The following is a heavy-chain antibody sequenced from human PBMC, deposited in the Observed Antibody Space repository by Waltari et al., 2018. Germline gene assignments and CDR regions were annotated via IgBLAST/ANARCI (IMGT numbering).Heavy chain of an antibody. CDR2: IYSGGST. Sequence: EVQLVESGGGLIQPGGSLRLSCAASGFTVSSNYMSWVRQAPGKGLEWVSVIYSGGSTYYADSVKDRFTISRDNSKNTLYFQMNSLRAEDTAVYYCARVGLEQQLVRSYFDYWGQGTLVTVSS. V-gene: IGHV3-53*01. D-gene: IGHD6-13*01. J-gene: IGHJ4*02. CDR3: ARVGLEQQLVRSYFDY. CDR1: GFTVSSNY.